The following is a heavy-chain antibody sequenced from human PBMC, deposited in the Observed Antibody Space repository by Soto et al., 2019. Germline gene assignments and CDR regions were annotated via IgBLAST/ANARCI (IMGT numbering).Heavy chain of an antibody. CDR3: ARDIVATIDYYGMDV. V-gene: IGHV4-4*02. D-gene: IGHD5-12*01. CDR1: GGSISSSNW. Sequence: SETLSLTCAVSGGSISSSNWWSWVRQPPGKGLEWIGEIYHSGSTNYNPSLKSRVTISVDKSKNQFSLKLSSVTAADTAVYYCARDIVATIDYYGMDVWGQGTTVTVSS. J-gene: IGHJ6*02. CDR2: IYHSGST.